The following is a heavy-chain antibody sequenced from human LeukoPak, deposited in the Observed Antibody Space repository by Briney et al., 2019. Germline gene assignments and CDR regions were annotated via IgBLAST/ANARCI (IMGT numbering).Heavy chain of an antibody. CDR2: IYPGDSDT. V-gene: IGHV5-51*01. CDR3: ARHWRYCSSTSCQNWFDP. Sequence: GESLKISCKGSGYSFTSYWIGWARQMPGKGLEWMGIIYPGDSDTRYSPSFQGQVTISADKSISTAYLQWSSLKASDTAMYYCARHWRYCSSTSCQNWFDPWGQGTLVTVSS. CDR1: GYSFTSYW. D-gene: IGHD2-2*01. J-gene: IGHJ5*02.